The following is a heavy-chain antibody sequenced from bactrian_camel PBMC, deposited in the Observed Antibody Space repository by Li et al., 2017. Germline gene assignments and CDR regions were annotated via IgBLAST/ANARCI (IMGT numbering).Heavy chain of an antibody. V-gene: IGHV3S40*01. J-gene: IGHJ6*01. CDR2: IHRNGVST. CDR3: ARDYGNRMMEGFGY. CDR1: GYTFGSYG. D-gene: IGHD5*01. Sequence: VQLVESGGGLVQPGESLRLSCATPGYTFGSYGMTWVRQAPGKGLEWIASIHRNGVSTFYADSVKGRFTISRDVAKSTAYLQLNSLETEDTAMYYCARDYGNRMMEGFGYWGQGTQVTVS.